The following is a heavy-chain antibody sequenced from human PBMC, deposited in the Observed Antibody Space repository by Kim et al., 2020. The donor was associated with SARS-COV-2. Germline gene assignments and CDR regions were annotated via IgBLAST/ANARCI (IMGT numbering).Heavy chain of an antibody. CDR3: ARDYYGSGSYPDY. J-gene: IGHJ4*02. Sequence: YVDSGKGRFTSSRDNAKNSLYRQINSLRAEDTAVYYCARDYYGSGSYPDYWGQGTLVTVSS. V-gene: IGHV3-7*03. D-gene: IGHD3-10*01.